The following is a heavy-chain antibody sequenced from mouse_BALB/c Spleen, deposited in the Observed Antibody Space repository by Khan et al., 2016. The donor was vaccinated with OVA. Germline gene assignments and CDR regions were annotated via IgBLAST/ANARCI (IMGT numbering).Heavy chain of an antibody. CDR3: ARGGTTVEREYYFDY. D-gene: IGHD1-1*01. V-gene: IGHV3-5*02. J-gene: IGHJ2*01. CDR1: GISITTGNYR. CDR2: IYYSGTI. Sequence: EVQLQESGPGLVKPSQTVSLTCTVTGISITTGNYRWSWIRQFPGNKLEWIGYIYYSGTITYNPSLTSRTTITRDTSKNQFFLEMNSLTAEDTATYYCARGGTTVEREYYFDYGAQGTTLTVSS.